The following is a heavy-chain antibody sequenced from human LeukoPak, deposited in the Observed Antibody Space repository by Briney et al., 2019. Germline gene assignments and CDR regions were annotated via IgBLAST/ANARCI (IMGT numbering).Heavy chain of an antibody. CDR3: ARVTAAGTWAFDI. Sequence: ASVKVSCKASGDTFTINDINWVRQATGQGLEWMGWMNPNSGNTGYAQKFQGRVTMTRNTSISTSYMELTNLRSEDTAVYYCARVTAAGTWAFDIWGKGTTVTVSS. V-gene: IGHV1-8*01. CDR1: GDTFTIND. J-gene: IGHJ6*04. CDR2: MNPNSGNT. D-gene: IGHD6-13*01.